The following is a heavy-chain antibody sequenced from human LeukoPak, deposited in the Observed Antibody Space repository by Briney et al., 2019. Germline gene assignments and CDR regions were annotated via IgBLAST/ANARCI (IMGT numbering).Heavy chain of an antibody. CDR3: AITFGGVIAPYYFDY. CDR1: GGTLSSYA. D-gene: IGHD3-16*02. Sequence: ASLKVSCKASGGTLSSYAISWVRQAPGQGLEWMGRIIPILGIANYAQKFQGRVTITADKSTSTAYMELSSLRSEDTAVYYCAITFGGVIAPYYFDYWGQGTLVTVSS. J-gene: IGHJ4*02. V-gene: IGHV1-69*04. CDR2: IIPILGIA.